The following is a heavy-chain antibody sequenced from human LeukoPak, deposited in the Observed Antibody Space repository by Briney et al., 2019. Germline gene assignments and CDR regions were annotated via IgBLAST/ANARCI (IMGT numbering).Heavy chain of an antibody. D-gene: IGHD3-10*02. V-gene: IGHV1-46*01. CDR3: ARNNQVFGLGDY. Sequence: ASVKVSCKASGYTFTSYYMHWVRQAPGQGLEWMGIINPSGGSTSYAQKFQGRVTMTRDTSTSTVHMELSSLRSEDTAVYYCARNNQVFGLGDYWGQGTLVTVSS. CDR2: INPSGGST. J-gene: IGHJ4*02. CDR1: GYTFTSYY.